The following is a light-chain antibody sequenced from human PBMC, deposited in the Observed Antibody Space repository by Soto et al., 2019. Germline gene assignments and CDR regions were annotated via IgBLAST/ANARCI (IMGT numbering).Light chain of an antibody. CDR2: GAS. CDR3: QQYNNWLST. Sequence: EIVMTQSPATLSVSPGERATLSCRASQSVSSNLAWYQQKPGQAPRLLIYGASTRATGIPARFSGSGSGTEFTLTISSLQSEDFAVYYCQQYNNWLSTFGQGTKVEIQ. V-gene: IGKV3-15*01. CDR1: QSVSSN. J-gene: IGKJ1*01.